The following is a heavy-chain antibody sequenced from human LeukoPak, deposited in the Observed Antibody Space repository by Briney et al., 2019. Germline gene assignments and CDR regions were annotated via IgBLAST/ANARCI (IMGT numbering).Heavy chain of an antibody. D-gene: IGHD2-15*01. V-gene: IGHV4-59*01. CDR2: IYYTGST. CDR3: GRAEELYVGSPPLYSYALDV. J-gene: IGHJ6*04. CDR1: GGSMSSYY. Sequence: SETLSLTCSVSGGSMSSYYWNWIRHTPGKGLEWIGYIYYTGSTNYSPSFKSRVTISLDTSKKQIFLNMNSVTAADTAVYYCGRAEELYVGSPPLYSYALDVWGKGTTVTVSS.